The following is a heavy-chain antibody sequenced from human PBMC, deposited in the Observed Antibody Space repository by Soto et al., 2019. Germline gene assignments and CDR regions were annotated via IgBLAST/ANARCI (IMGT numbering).Heavy chain of an antibody. V-gene: IGHV3-49*04. J-gene: IGHJ4*02. D-gene: IGHD3-10*01. CDR1: GFNFAAYT. CDR2: IRRIAYGGTT. Sequence: GGSLRLSCSASGFNFAAYTMSWVRLTPGKGLEWVGFIRRIAYGGTTDYAASVKGRFTISRDDSRKIVYLQMSRLKIEDTAVYYCSRSMAIDFDSWGPGTLVTVS. CDR3: SRSMAIDFDS.